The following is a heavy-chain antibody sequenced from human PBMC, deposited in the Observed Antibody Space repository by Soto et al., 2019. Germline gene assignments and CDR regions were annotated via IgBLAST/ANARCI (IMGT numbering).Heavy chain of an antibody. CDR3: AREARYSSSYIGY. J-gene: IGHJ4*02. CDR2: IYYSGST. V-gene: IGHV4-61*01. D-gene: IGHD6-13*01. CDR1: GGSVSSGSYY. Sequence: SETLSLTCTVSGGSVSSGSYYWSWIRQPPGKGLEWIGYIYYSGSTNYNPSLKSRVTISVDTSKNQFSLKLSSVTAADTAVYYCAREARYSSSYIGYWGQGTLVTVS.